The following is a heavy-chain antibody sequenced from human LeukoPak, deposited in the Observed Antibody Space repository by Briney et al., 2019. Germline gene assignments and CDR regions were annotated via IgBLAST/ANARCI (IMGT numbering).Heavy chain of an antibody. V-gene: IGHV5-10-1*01. Sequence: GASLRISCKGSGYSFTSCWISWVRQMPGKGLEWMGRIDPSDSYTNYSPSFQGHVTISADKSISTAYLQWSSLKASDTAMYYCAIYYGSGSSFDYWGQGTLVTVSS. CDR1: GYSFTSCW. CDR3: AIYYGSGSSFDY. D-gene: IGHD3-10*01. CDR2: IDPSDSYT. J-gene: IGHJ4*02.